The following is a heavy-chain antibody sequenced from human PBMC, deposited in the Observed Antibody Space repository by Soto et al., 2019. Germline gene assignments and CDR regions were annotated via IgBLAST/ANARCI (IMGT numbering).Heavy chain of an antibody. CDR2: ISGSGGST. CDR1: GFTFSSYA. Sequence: GGSLRLSCAASGFTFSSYAMSWVRQAPGKGLEWVSAISGSGGSTYYADSVKGRFTISRDNSKNTVYLQMNSLRAEDTAVYYCAKELSFSSGWTEFDYWGQGTLVTVSS. CDR3: AKELSFSSGWTEFDY. D-gene: IGHD6-19*01. V-gene: IGHV3-23*01. J-gene: IGHJ4*02.